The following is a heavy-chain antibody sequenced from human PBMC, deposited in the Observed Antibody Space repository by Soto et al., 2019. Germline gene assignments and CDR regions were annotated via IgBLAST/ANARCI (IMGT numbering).Heavy chain of an antibody. Sequence: EVQLLESGGGLVQPGGSLRLSCAASGFTFSSYAMRWVRQAPGKGLEWISAISGSGGITYYADSVKGRFTISRDNSKNTLYLQMSSLRGEGTTVYYCASRGSGSSCDYWGQGTLVSVSS. D-gene: IGHD1-26*01. CDR1: GFTFSSYA. CDR2: ISGSGGIT. J-gene: IGHJ4*02. V-gene: IGHV3-23*01. CDR3: ASRGSGSSCDY.